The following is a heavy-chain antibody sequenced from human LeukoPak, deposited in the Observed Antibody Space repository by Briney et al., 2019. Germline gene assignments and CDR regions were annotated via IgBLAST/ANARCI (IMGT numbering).Heavy chain of an antibody. Sequence: SETLSLTCTASGGSISSSSYYWGWIRQPPGKGLEWIGSIYYSGSTYYNPSLKSRVTISVDTSKNQFSLKLSSVTAADTAVYYCARAYCSSTSCYGAFDIWGQGTMVTVSS. V-gene: IGHV4-39*07. CDR1: GGSISSSSYY. CDR3: ARAYCSSTSCYGAFDI. J-gene: IGHJ3*02. D-gene: IGHD2-2*01. CDR2: IYYSGST.